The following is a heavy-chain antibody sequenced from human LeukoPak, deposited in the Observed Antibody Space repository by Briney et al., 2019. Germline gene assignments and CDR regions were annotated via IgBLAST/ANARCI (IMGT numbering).Heavy chain of an antibody. CDR1: GGSISSSSHY. D-gene: IGHD2-21*02. V-gene: IGHV4-39*07. Sequence: SETLSLTCTVSGGSISSSSHYWSWIRQPPGKGLEWIASINYSGSTYYNPSLKSRVTISVDTSKNQFSLKLSSVTAADTAVYYCARHYCGGDCYSRWYFDLWGRGTLVTVSS. J-gene: IGHJ2*01. CDR2: INYSGST. CDR3: ARHYCGGDCYSRWYFDL.